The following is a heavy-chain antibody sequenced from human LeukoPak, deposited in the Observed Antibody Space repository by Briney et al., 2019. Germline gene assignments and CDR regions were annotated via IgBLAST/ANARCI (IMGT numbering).Heavy chain of an antibody. CDR1: GFTFNTYG. Sequence: HPGGSLRLSCAASGFTFNTYGMHWVRQAPGKGLEWVAFIQYDGNIEYYADSVKGRFTISRDNSKNTLYLQMNSLRLEDTAVYYCARGPYSSSSWPYNWFDPWGQGTLVTVSS. CDR3: ARGPYSSSSWPYNWFDP. CDR2: IQYDGNIE. J-gene: IGHJ5*02. V-gene: IGHV3-30*02. D-gene: IGHD6-6*01.